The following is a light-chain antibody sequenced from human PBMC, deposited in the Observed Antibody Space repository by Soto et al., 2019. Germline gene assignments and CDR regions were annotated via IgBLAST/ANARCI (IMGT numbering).Light chain of an antibody. CDR2: EVT. J-gene: IGLJ2*01. CDR1: SSDVGSYNV. Sequence: QSVLTQPASVSGSPGQSITISCTGTSSDVGSYNVVSWYQQHPGKAPKLMIYEVTERPSGVSNRFSGSKSGNTASLTISGLQAEDGADYYCSSYAGSGIVIFGGGTKLTVL. V-gene: IGLV2-23*02. CDR3: SSYAGSGIVI.